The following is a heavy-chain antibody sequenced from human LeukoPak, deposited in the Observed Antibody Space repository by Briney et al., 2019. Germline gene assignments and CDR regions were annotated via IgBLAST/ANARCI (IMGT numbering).Heavy chain of an antibody. Sequence: GGSLRLSCAASGFTFSSYWMGWVRQAPGKGLEWVASIKHDGSEKYYVDSVKGRFTISRDNAENSLFLQMNSLRTEDTAMYYCARDFGMMQLPSDDYWGQGTLVTVSS. CDR3: ARDFGMMQLPSDDY. V-gene: IGHV3-7*03. D-gene: IGHD3-3*01. CDR2: IKHDGSEK. J-gene: IGHJ4*02. CDR1: GFTFSSYW.